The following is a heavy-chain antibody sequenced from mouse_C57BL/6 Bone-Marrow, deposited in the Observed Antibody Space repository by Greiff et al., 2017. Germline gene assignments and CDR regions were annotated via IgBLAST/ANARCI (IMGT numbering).Heavy chain of an antibody. CDR2: INYDGSST. V-gene: IGHV5-16*01. Sequence: DVMLVESEGGLVQPGSSMKLSCTASGFTFSDYYMAWVRQVPEKGLEWVANINYDGSSTYYLDSLKSRFIISRDNAKNILYLQMSSLKSEDTATYYCARGGDYYGSSYPFAYWGQGTLVTVSA. CDR3: ARGGDYYGSSYPFAY. J-gene: IGHJ3*01. D-gene: IGHD1-1*01. CDR1: GFTFSDYY.